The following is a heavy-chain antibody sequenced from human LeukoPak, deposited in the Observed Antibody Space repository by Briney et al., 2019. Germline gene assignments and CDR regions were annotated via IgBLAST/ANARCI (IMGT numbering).Heavy chain of an antibody. V-gene: IGHV1-2*02. CDR2: INPNSGGT. D-gene: IGHD2-15*01. CDR3: AKNGGSQCYSHLDS. J-gene: IGHJ4*02. Sequence: ASVKVSCKASGYTFTGYYMHWVRQAPGQGLEWMGWINPNSGGTNYAQKFQDRVTMSTDTSITTAYMELNSLRSDDTAVYYCAKNGGSQCYSHLDSWGQGTLVTVSS. CDR1: GYTFTGYY.